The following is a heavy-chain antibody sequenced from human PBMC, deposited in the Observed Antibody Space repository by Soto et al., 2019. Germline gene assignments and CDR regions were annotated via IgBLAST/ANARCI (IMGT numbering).Heavy chain of an antibody. CDR3: ARRYGYSFDY. CDR1: GGSISSYY. V-gene: IGHV4-59*08. D-gene: IGHD1-1*01. Sequence: SETLSLTCTVSGGSISSYYWSWIRQPPGKGLEWIGYIYYSGSTNYNPSLKSRVTISVDTSKNQFSLKLSSVTAADTAVYYCARRYGYSFDYWGQGALVTVSS. CDR2: IYYSGST. J-gene: IGHJ4*02.